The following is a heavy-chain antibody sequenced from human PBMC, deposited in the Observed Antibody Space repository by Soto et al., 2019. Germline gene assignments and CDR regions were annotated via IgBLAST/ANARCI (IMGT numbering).Heavy chain of an antibody. CDR3: AKITSYFDP. J-gene: IGHJ5*02. Sequence: EVQLVESGGGLVQPGGSLRLSCAASGFIFSDYSMNWVRQAPGRGLEWVSYISRSSTTIYYADTVKGRFTISRDNAKNSLYLHMSSLRAEDTAVYYCAKITSYFDPWGQGTLVTVSS. CDR1: GFIFSDYS. V-gene: IGHV3-48*01. D-gene: IGHD3-16*01. CDR2: ISRSSTTI.